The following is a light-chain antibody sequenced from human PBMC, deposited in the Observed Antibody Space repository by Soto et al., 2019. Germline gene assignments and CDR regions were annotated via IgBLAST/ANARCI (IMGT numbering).Light chain of an antibody. CDR3: MQSTQRPPT. V-gene: IGKV2D-29*02. CDR2: EVS. J-gene: IGKJ5*01. Sequence: SVSVAPGQPASISCKSSQSLLHITGETFLFWYLQKPGQSPQLLIYEVSTRVSGVPDRFSGSGSGTDFTLEISRVETDDVGIYYCMQSTQRPPTFGQGTRLEIK. CDR1: QSLLHITGETF.